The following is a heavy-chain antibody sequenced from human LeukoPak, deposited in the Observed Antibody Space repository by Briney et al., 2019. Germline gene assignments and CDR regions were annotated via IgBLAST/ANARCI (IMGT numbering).Heavy chain of an antibody. CDR1: GFTFSSYA. CDR3: ARVRSASYPYYYYYMDV. Sequence: GGSLRLSCAASGFTFSSYAMSWVRQAPGKGLEWVSVIYSGGSTYYADSVKGRFTISRDNSKNTLYLQMNSLRAEDTAVYYCARVRSASYPYYYYYMDVWGKGTTVTISS. J-gene: IGHJ6*03. V-gene: IGHV3-66*01. D-gene: IGHD1-26*01. CDR2: IYSGGST.